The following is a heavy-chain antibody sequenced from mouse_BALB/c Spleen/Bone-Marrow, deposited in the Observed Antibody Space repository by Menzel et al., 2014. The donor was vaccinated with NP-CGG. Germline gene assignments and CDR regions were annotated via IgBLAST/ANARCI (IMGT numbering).Heavy chain of an antibody. CDR3: ARDDYDGYFDY. V-gene: IGHV2-9*02. CDR1: GFSLTRYG. D-gene: IGHD2-4*01. J-gene: IGHJ2*01. Sequence: VQLQQSGPGLAAPSQSLSITCTVSGFSLTRYGVYWVRQPPGKGLEWLGVIWAGGYINYNSALMSRLSISKDNSKSQVFLKMNSLQTDDTAMYYCARDDYDGYFDYWGQGTTLTVSS. CDR2: IWAGGYI.